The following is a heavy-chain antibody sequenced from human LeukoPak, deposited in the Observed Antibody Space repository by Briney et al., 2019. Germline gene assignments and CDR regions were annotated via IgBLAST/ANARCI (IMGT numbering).Heavy chain of an antibody. Sequence: PSETLSLTCTVSGGSISSYYWSWIRQPPGKGLEWIGYIYYSGSTNYNPSLKSRVTISVDTSKNQFSLKLSSVTAADTAVYYCARDSHGDYANVFVYWGQGTLVTVS. CDR1: GGSISSYY. J-gene: IGHJ4*02. CDR2: IYYSGST. CDR3: ARDSHGDYANVFVY. D-gene: IGHD4-17*01. V-gene: IGHV4-59*12.